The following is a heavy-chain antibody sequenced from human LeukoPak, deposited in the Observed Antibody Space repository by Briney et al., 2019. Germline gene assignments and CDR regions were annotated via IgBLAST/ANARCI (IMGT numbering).Heavy chain of an antibody. Sequence: SETLSLTCTVSGGSISSSSYYWGWIRQPPGKGLEWIGSIYYSGSTYYNPSLKSRVTISVDTSKNQFSLKLSSVTAADTAVYYCARRSYYYGSGSPIGYWGQGTLVTVSS. D-gene: IGHD3-10*01. CDR1: GGSISSSSYY. CDR2: IYYSGST. V-gene: IGHV4-39*07. CDR3: ARRSYYYGSGSPIGY. J-gene: IGHJ4*02.